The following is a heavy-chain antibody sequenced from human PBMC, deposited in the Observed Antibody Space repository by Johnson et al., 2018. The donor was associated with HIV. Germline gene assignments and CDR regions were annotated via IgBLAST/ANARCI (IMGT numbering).Heavy chain of an antibody. V-gene: IGHV3-30*04. CDR2: ISYDGSNK. D-gene: IGHD6-19*01. J-gene: IGHJ3*02. CDR1: GFTFSSYA. CDR3: ARAMYTSGWSYDAFDI. Sequence: QVHLVESGGGVVQPGRSLRLSCAASGFTFSSYAMHWVRQAPGTGLEWVAVISYDGSNKYSADSVKGRFTISRDNSKNTLYLQMNSLRAEDTAVYYCARAMYTSGWSYDAFDIWGQGTLVTVSS.